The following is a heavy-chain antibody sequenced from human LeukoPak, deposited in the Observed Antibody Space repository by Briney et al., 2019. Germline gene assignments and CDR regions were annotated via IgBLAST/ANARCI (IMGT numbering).Heavy chain of an antibody. CDR3: ARVPVTTYRWFDP. V-gene: IGHV3-53*01. CDR2: IYSGGST. CDR1: GFTVSSNY. Sequence: GGSLRLSCAASGFTVSSNYMSWVRQAPRKGLEWVSVIYSGGSTYYADSVKGRFTISRDNSKNTLYLQMNSLRAEDTAVYYCARVPVTTYRWFDPWGQGTLVTVSS. J-gene: IGHJ5*02. D-gene: IGHD4-11*01.